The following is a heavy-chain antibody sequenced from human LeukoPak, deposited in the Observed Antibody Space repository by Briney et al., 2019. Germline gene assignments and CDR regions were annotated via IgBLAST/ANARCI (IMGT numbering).Heavy chain of an antibody. CDR2: IWYDGSNK. CDR1: GFTFSSYG. CDR3: ARGDGYNAAEYLQH. Sequence: GGSLRLSCSPSGFTFSSYGMHWVRQAPGKGLEWVAVIWYDGSNKYYGDSVKGRFTISIDNSKKTLYLPMNSLTVEDTAVYYCARGDGYNAAEYLQHWGQGTLVTVS. J-gene: IGHJ1*01. V-gene: IGHV3-33*01. D-gene: IGHD5-24*01.